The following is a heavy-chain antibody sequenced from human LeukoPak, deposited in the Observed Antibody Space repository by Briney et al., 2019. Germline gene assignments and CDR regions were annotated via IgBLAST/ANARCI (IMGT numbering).Heavy chain of an antibody. CDR1: GYMFTGYY. Sequence: ASVTVSCKASGYMFTGYYMHWVRQAPGQGLEWMGRINPNSGGTNYAQKFQGRVTMTRDTSISTAYMELSRLRSDDTAVYYCARDAGSSGYNAWGQGTLVTVSS. CDR2: INPNSGGT. J-gene: IGHJ5*02. CDR3: ARDAGSSGYNA. D-gene: IGHD3-22*01. V-gene: IGHV1-2*06.